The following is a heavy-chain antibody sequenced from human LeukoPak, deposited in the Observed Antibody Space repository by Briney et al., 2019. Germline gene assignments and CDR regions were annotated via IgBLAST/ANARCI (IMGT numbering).Heavy chain of an antibody. D-gene: IGHD1-20*01. CDR1: GGSFSGYY. CDR3: ARDSLYNWNPNWFDP. CDR2: INHSGST. V-gene: IGHV4-34*01. Sequence: KPSETLSLTCAVYGGSFSGYYWSWIRQPPGKGLEWIGEINHSGSTNYNPSLKSRVTISVDTSKNQFSLKLSSVTAADTAVYYCARDSLYNWNPNWFDPWGQGTLVTVSS. J-gene: IGHJ5*02.